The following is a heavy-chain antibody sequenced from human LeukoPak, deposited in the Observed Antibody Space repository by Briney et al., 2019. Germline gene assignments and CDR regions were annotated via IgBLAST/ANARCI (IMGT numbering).Heavy chain of an antibody. D-gene: IGHD3-22*01. CDR3: AREGLPYYESSGSYVWFDP. CDR2: INSDGTST. V-gene: IGHV3-74*01. CDR1: GFTFSDYW. Sequence: PVGSLRLSCAASGFTFSDYWMHWVRQVPGKGLVWVSRINSDGTSTVYADSVKGRFTMSRNNAKNMLYLEMDSLRAEDTAVYFCAREGLPYYESSGSYVWFDPWGQGTLVTVSS. J-gene: IGHJ5*02.